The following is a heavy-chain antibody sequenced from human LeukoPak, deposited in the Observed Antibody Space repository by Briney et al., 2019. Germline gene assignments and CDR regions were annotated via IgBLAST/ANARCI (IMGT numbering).Heavy chain of an antibody. Sequence: PGGSLRLSCAASGFTFSNYWMHWVRHAPGKGLVWVSRINSDGINTSYADSVKGRFTISRDNAKNTLNLQMNSLRAEDTAVYYCARGPQLVGYYYIDVWAEGTTVTVSS. D-gene: IGHD6-13*01. V-gene: IGHV3-74*01. CDR2: INSDGINT. CDR3: ARGPQLVGYYYIDV. J-gene: IGHJ6*03. CDR1: GFTFSNYW.